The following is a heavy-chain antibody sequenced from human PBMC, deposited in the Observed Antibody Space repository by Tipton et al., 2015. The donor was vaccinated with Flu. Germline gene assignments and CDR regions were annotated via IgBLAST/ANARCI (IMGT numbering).Heavy chain of an antibody. CDR3: ARDLSPSARYLAPGFDI. CDR2: ISSSGSTI. D-gene: IGHD3-9*01. Sequence: SLRLSCAASGFTFSSYEMNWVRQAPGKGLEWVSYISSSGSTIYYADSVKGRFTISRDNAKNSLYLQMNSLRAEDTAVYYCARDLSPSARYLAPGFDIWGQGIMVTVSS. J-gene: IGHJ3*02. CDR1: GFTFSSYE. V-gene: IGHV3-48*03.